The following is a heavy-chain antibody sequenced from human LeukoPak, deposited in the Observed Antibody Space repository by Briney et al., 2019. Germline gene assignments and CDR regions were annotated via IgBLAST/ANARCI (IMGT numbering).Heavy chain of an antibody. D-gene: IGHD2-15*01. Sequence: GASVKVSCKASGGTFSSYAISWVRQAPGQGLEWMGGIIPIFGTANYAQKFQGRVTITADESTSAAYMELSSLRSEDTAVYYCATEPAECGGSCERDYWGQGTLVTVSS. J-gene: IGHJ4*02. CDR3: ATEPAECGGSCERDY. V-gene: IGHV1-69*13. CDR1: GGTFSSYA. CDR2: IIPIFGTA.